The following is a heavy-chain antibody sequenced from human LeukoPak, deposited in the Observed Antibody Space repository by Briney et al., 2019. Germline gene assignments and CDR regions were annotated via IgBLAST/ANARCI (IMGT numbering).Heavy chain of an antibody. CDR1: GYTFTGCY. J-gene: IGHJ4*02. V-gene: IGHV1-2*02. CDR3: ARDRGNNYGFTYDF. D-gene: IGHD5-18*01. Sequence: ASVKVSCKASGYTFTGCYMHWVRQAPGQGLEWMGWINPNSGGTNYAQKFQGRVTMTRDTSISTAYMELSRLRSDDTAVYYCARDRGNNYGFTYDFWGQGTLVTVSS. CDR2: INPNSGGT.